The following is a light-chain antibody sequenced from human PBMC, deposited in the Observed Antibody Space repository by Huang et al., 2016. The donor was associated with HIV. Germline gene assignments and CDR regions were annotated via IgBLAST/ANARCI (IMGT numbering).Light chain of an antibody. J-gene: IGKJ1*01. Sequence: DIQMTKSPPSLSASVGDRVTFTCRADQNITKSLNWYPQKPGKAPKILIYTVSTLESGVPSRFSGSGSGSRFTLNIGNLQPEDFATYYCQQSFSVPRTFG. CDR2: TVS. CDR1: QNITKS. V-gene: IGKV1-39*01. CDR3: QQSFSVPRT.